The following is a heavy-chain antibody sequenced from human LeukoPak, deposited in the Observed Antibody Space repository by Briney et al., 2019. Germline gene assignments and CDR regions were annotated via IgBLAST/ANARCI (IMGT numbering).Heavy chain of an antibody. V-gene: IGHV4-61*02. J-gene: IGHJ3*02. CDR3: ARVQTYSEAFDI. D-gene: IGHD1-14*01. CDR2: IYTSGST. Sequence: SETLSLTCTVSGGSISSGSYYWSWIRQPAGKGLEWIGRIYTSGSTNYNPSLKSRVTISVDTSKNQFSLKLSSVTAADTAVYYCARVQTYSEAFDIWGQGTMVTVSS. CDR1: GGSISSGSYY.